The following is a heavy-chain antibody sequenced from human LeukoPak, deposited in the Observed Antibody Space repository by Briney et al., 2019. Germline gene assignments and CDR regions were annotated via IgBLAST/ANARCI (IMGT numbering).Heavy chain of an antibody. V-gene: IGHV3-30*04. J-gene: IGHJ4*02. CDR3: ARDLPYCSSTSCYSGIDY. D-gene: IGHD2-2*01. Sequence: GGSLRLSCAAAGFTFSSYAMHWVRQAPRKGLECVAVISYDGSNKYYADSVKGRFTISRDNSKNTLCLQMNSLRAEDTAVYYCARDLPYCSSTSCYSGIDYWGQGTLVTVSS. CDR2: ISYDGSNK. CDR1: GFTFSSYA.